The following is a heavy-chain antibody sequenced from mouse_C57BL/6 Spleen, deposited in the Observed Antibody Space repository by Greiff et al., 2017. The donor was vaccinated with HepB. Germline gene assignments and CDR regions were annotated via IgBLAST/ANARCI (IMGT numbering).Heavy chain of an antibody. V-gene: IGHV1-55*01. CDR3: ARSPSITTVPDY. CDR2: IYPGSGST. Sequence: VQLQQSGAELVKPGASVKMSCKASGYTFTSYWITWVKQRPGQGLEWIGDIYPGSGSTNYNEKFKSKATLTVDTSSSTAYMQLSSLTSEDSAVYYCARSPSITTVPDYWGQGTTLTVSS. J-gene: IGHJ2*01. CDR1: GYTFTSYW. D-gene: IGHD1-1*01.